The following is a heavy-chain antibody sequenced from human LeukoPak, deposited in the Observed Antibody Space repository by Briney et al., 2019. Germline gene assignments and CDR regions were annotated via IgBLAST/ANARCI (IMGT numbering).Heavy chain of an antibody. CDR3: AIDFWSGYYTGFFP. V-gene: IGHV4-34*01. CDR1: GGSFSGYY. D-gene: IGHD3-3*01. Sequence: SETLSLTCAVYGGSFSGYYWSWIRQPPGKGLEWIGEINHSGSTNYNPSLKSRVTISVDTSKNQFSLKLSSVTAADTAVYYCAIDFWSGYYTGFFPWGQGTLVTVSS. J-gene: IGHJ5*02. CDR2: INHSGST.